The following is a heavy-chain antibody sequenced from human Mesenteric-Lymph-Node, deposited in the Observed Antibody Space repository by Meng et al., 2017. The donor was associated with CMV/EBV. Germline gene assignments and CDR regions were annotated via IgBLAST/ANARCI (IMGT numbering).Heavy chain of an antibody. J-gene: IGHJ4*02. CDR2: IYRDGGT. Sequence: GESLKISCAASGFAVAVHYMSWVRQTPGKGLEWVSVIYRDGGTYFADSVKGRFTISRDNSKSTLYLQMNSLRVEDTAVYYCARDRGIYYDYWGLGTLVTVSS. V-gene: IGHV3-53*01. CDR1: GFAVAVHY. CDR3: ARDRGIYYDY. D-gene: IGHD2/OR15-2a*01.